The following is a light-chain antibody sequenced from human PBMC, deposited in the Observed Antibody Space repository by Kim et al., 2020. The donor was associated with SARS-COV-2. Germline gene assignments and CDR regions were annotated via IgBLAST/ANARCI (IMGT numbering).Light chain of an antibody. Sequence: PGDRAPRSFNASQSVSSNLAWYQQRPGQAPSLLIYAASIRATGIPARFSGSGSGTEFTLTISSLQSEDFAVYYCQQYNNWPPELTFGGGTKVDIK. CDR3: QQYNNWPPELT. V-gene: IGKV3-15*01. J-gene: IGKJ4*01. CDR1: QSVSSN. CDR2: AAS.